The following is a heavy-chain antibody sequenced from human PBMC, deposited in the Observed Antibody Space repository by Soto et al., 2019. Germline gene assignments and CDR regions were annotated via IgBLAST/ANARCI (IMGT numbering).Heavy chain of an antibody. Sequence: QVRLVQSGPEVRKPGASVKISCEASRYSFTGHYLHWVRQAPGHGLEWMGWINPNSGGTNYAQKFEDWSPITRDKALSTVYMDLSSLRSEDTAMYYCAKSDGAEENDAFDIWGQGTMISVS. V-gene: IGHV1-2*04. CDR3: AKSDGAEENDAFDI. CDR1: RYSFTGHY. CDR2: INPNSGGT. D-gene: IGHD3-16*01. J-gene: IGHJ3*02.